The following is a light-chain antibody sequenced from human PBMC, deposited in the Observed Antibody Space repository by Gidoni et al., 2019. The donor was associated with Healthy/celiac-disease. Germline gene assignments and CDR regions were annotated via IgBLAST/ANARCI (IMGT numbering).Light chain of an antibody. CDR1: QSVSSSY. CDR2: GAS. Sequence: EIVLTQSPGTLSLSPGERATLSCRASQSVSSSYLAWYQQKPGQAPRLLIYGASSRATGIPDRFSGSGSGTDFTLTISRLEPEDFAVYYCQQYGSSPRLFGQXTKLEIK. V-gene: IGKV3-20*01. J-gene: IGKJ2*01. CDR3: QQYGSSPRL.